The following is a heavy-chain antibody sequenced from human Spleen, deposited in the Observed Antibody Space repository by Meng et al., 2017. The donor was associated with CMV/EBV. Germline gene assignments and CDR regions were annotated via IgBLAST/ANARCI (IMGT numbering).Heavy chain of an antibody. CDR3: ARGDLEWLL. J-gene: IGHJ4*02. CDR2: INHSGST. Sequence: SERLSLTCAVYGGSSSGYYRSWIRQPPGKGLEWIGEINHSGSTNYNPSLKSRVTISVDTSKNQFSLKLSSVTAADTAVYYCARGDLEWLLWGQGTLVTVS. CDR1: GGSSSGYY. D-gene: IGHD3-3*01. V-gene: IGHV4-34*01.